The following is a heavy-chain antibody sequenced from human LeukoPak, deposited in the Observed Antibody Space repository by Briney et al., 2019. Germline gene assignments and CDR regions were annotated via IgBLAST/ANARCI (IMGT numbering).Heavy chain of an antibody. Sequence: GGSLRLSCAASRFTFINAWMKWVRQAPGKGLEWVGRIKSKADGETTDYAAPVKGRFTISRDDSSNIVYLQMSSLKVEDTAVYYCAIDEPNYAPYDFDYWGQGTLVTVPS. V-gene: IGHV3-15*01. D-gene: IGHD4/OR15-4a*01. CDR3: AIDEPNYAPYDFDY. CDR2: IKSKADGETT. J-gene: IGHJ4*02. CDR1: RFTFINAW.